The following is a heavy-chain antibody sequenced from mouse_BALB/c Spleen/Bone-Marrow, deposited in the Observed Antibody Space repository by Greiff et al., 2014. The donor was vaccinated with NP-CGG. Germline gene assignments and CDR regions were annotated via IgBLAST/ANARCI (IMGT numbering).Heavy chain of an antibody. CDR1: GYTFTSYW. Sequence: VQLQQSGAELVRPGASVKLSCRASGYTFTSYWINWVKQRPGQGLEWIGNIYPSDSYTNYNQRFKDKATLTVDKSSSTAYMQLSSPTFEDSAVYYGTRYGNSHYYAMDYWGQGTSVTVSS. J-gene: IGHJ4*01. CDR3: TRYGNSHYYAMDY. CDR2: IYPSDSYT. D-gene: IGHD1-1*01. V-gene: IGHV1-69*02.